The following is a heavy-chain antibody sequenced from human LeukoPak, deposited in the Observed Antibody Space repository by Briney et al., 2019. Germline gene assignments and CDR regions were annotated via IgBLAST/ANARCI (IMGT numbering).Heavy chain of an antibody. CDR1: GFPFDDSA. CDR2: INGSGGST. V-gene: IGHV3-23*01. D-gene: IGHD6-19*01. Sequence: PGGSLRLSCAASGFPFDDSAMHWVRPAPGKGVEWVSSINGSGGSTYYADSLKGQFTISRDNSKNTRYRQMNSLRSEDTAVYYCAGRIAVAGTLEYWGQGTLVTVSS. CDR3: AGRIAVAGTLEY. J-gene: IGHJ4*02.